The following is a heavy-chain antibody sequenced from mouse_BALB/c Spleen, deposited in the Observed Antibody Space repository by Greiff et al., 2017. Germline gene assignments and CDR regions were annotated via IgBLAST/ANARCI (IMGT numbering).Heavy chain of an antibody. CDR2: INPSNGGT. V-gene: IGHV1S81*02. J-gene: IGHJ3*01. D-gene: IGHD4-1*01. CDR1: GYPFTRYY. CDR3: TRRDWDGFAY. Sequence: QVQLQQPGAELVKPGASVKLSCQASGYPFTRYYMYWVKQRPGQGLEWIGGINPSNGGTNFNEKFKSKATLTVDKSSSTAYMQHISLTSEDSAVYYCTRRDWDGFAYWGQGTLVTVS.